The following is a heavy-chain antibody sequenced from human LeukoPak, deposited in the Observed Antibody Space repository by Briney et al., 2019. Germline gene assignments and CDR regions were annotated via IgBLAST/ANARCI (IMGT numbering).Heavy chain of an antibody. D-gene: IGHD4-17*01. CDR1: GFTFSTYA. Sequence: GGSLRLSCAASGFTFSTYAMHWDRQGPGIGLEWVAVISYEGTTKYHAVSVKGRFTISRDNSTNTLYLQMNTLRAEDTAVYYCARGYGDSIHFDYWGQGTLVTVSS. V-gene: IGHV3-30-3*01. CDR2: ISYEGTTK. J-gene: IGHJ4*02. CDR3: ARGYGDSIHFDY.